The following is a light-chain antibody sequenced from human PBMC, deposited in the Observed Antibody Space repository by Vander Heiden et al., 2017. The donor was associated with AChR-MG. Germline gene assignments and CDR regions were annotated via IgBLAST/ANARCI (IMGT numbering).Light chain of an antibody. CDR1: SSHVGAYNY. CDR3: SSYTRSNTGGSTYV. V-gene: IGLV2-14*03. CDR2: DVS. J-gene: IGLJ1*01. Sequence: QSAPPQPASVSGSPGQSLTISCPGTSSHVGAYNYVSRYQHHSGKAPRTMICDVSKRPSGVSERFSSSKSGNTASRTSSGLQAEDEADDDCSSYTRSNTGGSTYVVGTGTKVTVL.